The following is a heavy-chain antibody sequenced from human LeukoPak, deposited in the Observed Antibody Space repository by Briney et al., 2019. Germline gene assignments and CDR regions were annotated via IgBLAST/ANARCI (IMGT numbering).Heavy chain of an antibody. D-gene: IGHD2-15*01. CDR3: ARGGFCSSGGSCLSDYYGLDV. J-gene: IGHJ6*02. V-gene: IGHV3-72*01. Sequence: GGSLRLSCAASGFTLSDHYMAWVRQAPGKGLEWVGRSRNEPNGYTTEYAASVKVRFTISRDDSKNSLSLQMNSLKTEDAAVYYCARGGFCSSGGSCLSDYYGLDVWGQGTTVTVSS. CDR1: GFTLSDHY. CDR2: SRNEPNGYTT.